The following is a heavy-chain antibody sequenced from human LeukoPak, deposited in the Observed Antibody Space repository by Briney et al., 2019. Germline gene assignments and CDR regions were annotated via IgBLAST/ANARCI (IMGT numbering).Heavy chain of an antibody. CDR1: GYPFSEYF. CDR2: INPKSGGT. D-gene: IGHD2-2*01. Sequence: GASVKVSCRASGYPFSEYFIHWVRQAPGQGLECMGWINPKSGGTNYVQKFQGRVTMTRDTSISTAYMELSRLRSDDTAVYYCAREYCSSTSCSNWFDPWGQGTLVTVSS. J-gene: IGHJ5*02. CDR3: AREYCSSTSCSNWFDP. V-gene: IGHV1-2*02.